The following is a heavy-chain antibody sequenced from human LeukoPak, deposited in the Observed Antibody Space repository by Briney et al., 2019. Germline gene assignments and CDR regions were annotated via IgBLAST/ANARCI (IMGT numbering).Heavy chain of an antibody. CDR3: ARASNPWLQLS. V-gene: IGHV3-7*05. Sequence: GGSLRLSCAASGFTFSSYWMSWVRQAPGKGPEWVANIKQDGGEKYYVDSVKGRFTISRDKAKNSLYLQMNSLRAEDTAVYYCARASNPWLQLSWGQGTLVTVSS. J-gene: IGHJ4*02. D-gene: IGHD5-24*01. CDR1: GFTFSSYW. CDR2: IKQDGGEK.